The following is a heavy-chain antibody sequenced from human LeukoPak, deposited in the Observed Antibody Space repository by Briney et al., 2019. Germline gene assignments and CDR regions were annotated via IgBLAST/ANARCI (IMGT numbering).Heavy chain of an antibody. CDR1: GGTFSSYA. V-gene: IGHV1-18*01. J-gene: IGHJ1*01. CDR3: ARPQTYYYDSSGDKEYFQH. Sequence: ASVKVSCKASGGTFSSYAISCVRQAPGQGLEWMGWISAYNGNTNYAQKLQGRVTMTTDTSTSTAYMELRSLRSDDTAVYYCARPQTYYYDSSGDKEYFQHWGQGTLVTVSS. CDR2: ISAYNGNT. D-gene: IGHD3-22*01.